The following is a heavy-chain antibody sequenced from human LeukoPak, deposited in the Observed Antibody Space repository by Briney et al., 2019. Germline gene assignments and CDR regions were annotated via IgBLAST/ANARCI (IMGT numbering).Heavy chain of an antibody. CDR3: ARGSLLYYVGSGNPNWFDP. Sequence: SETLCLTCTVSGVSISSTNYFWVWIRQPPGKGLEWIWSLYHSGSTYYSPSLKSRVTTSLYPSNKQFSLKLSSVTAADTALYYCARGSLLYYVGSGNPNWFDPWGQGTLVTVSS. CDR2: LYHSGST. V-gene: IGHV4-39*07. D-gene: IGHD3-10*01. J-gene: IGHJ5*02. CDR1: GVSISSTNYF.